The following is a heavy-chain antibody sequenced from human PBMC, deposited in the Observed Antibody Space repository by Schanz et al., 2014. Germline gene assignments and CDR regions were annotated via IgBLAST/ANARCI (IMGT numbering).Heavy chain of an antibody. Sequence: EVQLMESGGGLVKPGGSLRLSCVASGFAFSSFAMTWVRQAPGRGLEWVSSISTSGTYMYIADSLKGRLTISRDDAKKSMYLQMNNLRAEDTAVYYCVRVSFADPRLYRGMDRDIDYWGQGTLSPSPQ. CDR2: ISTSGTYM. D-gene: IGHD5-18*01. CDR1: GFAFSSFA. J-gene: IGHJ4*02. V-gene: IGHV3-21*01. CDR3: VRVSFADPRLYRGMDRDIDY.